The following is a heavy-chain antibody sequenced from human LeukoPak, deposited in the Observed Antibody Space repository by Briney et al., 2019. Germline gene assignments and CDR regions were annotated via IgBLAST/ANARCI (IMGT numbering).Heavy chain of an antibody. V-gene: IGHV4-59*08. D-gene: IGHD6-19*01. CDR3: ARRGSSGWYDS. Sequence: SETLSLTCTVSGGSINNYYWSWIRQPPGKGLDWIGYLHYSGSTSYNPSLKSRVTISVDTSKNQFSLKLISLTAADTAVYYCARRGSSGWYDSWGQGTLVTVSS. CDR1: GGSINNYY. CDR2: LHYSGST. J-gene: IGHJ5*01.